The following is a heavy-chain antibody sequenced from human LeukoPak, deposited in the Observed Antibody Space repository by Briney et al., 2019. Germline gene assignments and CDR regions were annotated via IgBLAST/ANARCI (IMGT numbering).Heavy chain of an antibody. CDR2: INPNSGGT. CDR3: ARAAEASVGASDY. J-gene: IGHJ4*02. Sequence: ASVKVSCKASGYTFTGYQMHWVRQAPGQGLEWMGWINPNSGGTNYAQKFQGRVTMTRDTSISTAYMELSGLRSDDTAVYYCARAAEASVGASDYWGQGTLVTVSS. CDR1: GYTFTGYQ. D-gene: IGHD1-26*01. V-gene: IGHV1-2*02.